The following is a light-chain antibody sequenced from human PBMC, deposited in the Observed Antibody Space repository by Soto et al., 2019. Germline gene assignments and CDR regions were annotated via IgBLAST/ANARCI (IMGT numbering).Light chain of an antibody. Sequence: EIVLTQSPGTLSLSPGEGATLSCRASQSIASTYLAWYQQRPGQAPRLLIYGASSRATGIPDRFSGSGSGTDFTLTISRLEPEDFVVYYCQQYGSSPLFTFGPGTKVDIK. CDR2: GAS. J-gene: IGKJ3*01. CDR1: QSIASTY. CDR3: QQYGSSPLFT. V-gene: IGKV3-20*01.